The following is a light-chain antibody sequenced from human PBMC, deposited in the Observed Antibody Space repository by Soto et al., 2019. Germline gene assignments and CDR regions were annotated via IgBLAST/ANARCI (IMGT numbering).Light chain of an antibody. V-gene: IGLV2-14*01. CDR1: SSDAGGYNY. CDR2: EVS. CDR3: SSYTSSSTYV. Sequence: QSALTQPASVSGSPGQSITISCTGTSSDAGGYNYVSWYQQHPGKAPKLMIYEVSNRPSGVSNRFSGSKSGNTASLTISGLQAEDEADYYCSSYTSSSTYVFGTGTNLTVL. J-gene: IGLJ1*01.